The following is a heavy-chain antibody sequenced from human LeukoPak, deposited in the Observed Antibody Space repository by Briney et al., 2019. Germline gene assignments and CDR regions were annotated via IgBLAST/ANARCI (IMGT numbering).Heavy chain of an antibody. CDR2: ISFSGNT. Sequence: PSETLSLTCTVSGGSVSSDGYYWSWIRQLPGKGLEWIGYISFSGNTNYNPSLKSRVTISLDTSKNQFSLKLSSVTAPDTAVYYCARSSAWSPFDYWGQGTLVTVS. V-gene: IGHV4-61*08. D-gene: IGHD6-19*01. CDR3: ARSSAWSPFDY. J-gene: IGHJ4*02. CDR1: GGSVSSDGYY.